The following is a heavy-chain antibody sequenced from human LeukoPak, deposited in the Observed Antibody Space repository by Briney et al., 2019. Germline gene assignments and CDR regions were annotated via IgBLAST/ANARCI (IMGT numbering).Heavy chain of an antibody. D-gene: IGHD4-17*01. J-gene: IGHJ3*02. CDR3: ARLRFKLVTTPGLDI. Sequence: SETLSLTCTVSGVSISSYYWSWIRQPPGKGLEWIGYINYGGNTNYNPSLKSRVTISGDTSKNQFSLRLNSVTAADTAVYYCARLRFKLVTTPGLDIWAKGQWSPSLQ. CDR2: INYGGNT. CDR1: GVSISSYY. V-gene: IGHV4-59*08.